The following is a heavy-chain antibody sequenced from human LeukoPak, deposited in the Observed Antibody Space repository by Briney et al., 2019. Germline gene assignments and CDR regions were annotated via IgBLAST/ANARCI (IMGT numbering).Heavy chain of an antibody. CDR3: ARALMDYDILTGYYMVTWFDP. CDR2: IYYSGST. V-gene: IGHV4-61*01. CDR1: GGSVSSGSYY. Sequence: SETLSLTCTVSGGSVSSGSYYWSWIRQPPGKGPEWIGYIYYSGSTNYNPSLKSRVTISVDTSKNQFPLKLSSVTAADTAVYYCARALMDYDILTGYYMVTWFDPWGQGTLVTVSS. D-gene: IGHD3-9*01. J-gene: IGHJ5*02.